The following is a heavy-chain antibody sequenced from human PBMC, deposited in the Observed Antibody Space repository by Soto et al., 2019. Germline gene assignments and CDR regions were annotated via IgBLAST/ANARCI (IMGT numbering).Heavy chain of an antibody. CDR3: TTESDILTVALLDRIGGLGAFDI. CDR1: GFTFSNAW. Sequence: GGSLRLSCAASGFTFSNAWMSWVRQAPGKGLEWVGRIKSKTDGGTTDYAAPVKGRFTISRDESKNTLYLQMNSLKTEETAVYYCTTESDILTVALLDRIGGLGAFDIWGQGTMVTVSS. CDR2: IKSKTDGGTT. J-gene: IGHJ3*02. D-gene: IGHD3-9*01. V-gene: IGHV3-15*01.